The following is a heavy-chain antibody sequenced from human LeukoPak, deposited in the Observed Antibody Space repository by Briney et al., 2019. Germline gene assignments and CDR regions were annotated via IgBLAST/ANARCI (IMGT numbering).Heavy chain of an antibody. CDR2: IYYSGST. CDR3: ARTYIVGPTRHFDY. D-gene: IGHD1-26*01. J-gene: IGHJ4*02. CDR1: GGSISSYY. Sequence: SETLSLTCTVSGGSISSYYWSWIRQPPGKGLEWIGYIYYSGSTYYNPPPKSRVTISVDTSKNQFSLKLSSVTAADTAVYFCARTYIVGPTRHFDYWGQGTLVTVSS. V-gene: IGHV4-59*04.